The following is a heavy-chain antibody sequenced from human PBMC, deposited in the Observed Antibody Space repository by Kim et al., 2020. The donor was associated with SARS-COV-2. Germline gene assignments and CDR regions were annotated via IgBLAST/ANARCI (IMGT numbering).Heavy chain of an antibody. J-gene: IGHJ6*02. CDR2: IYYSGST. Sequence: SETLSLTCTVSGGSISSSSYYWGWIRQPPGKGLEWIVSIYYSGSTYYNPSRKSRVTISVDTSKNQFSLKLSSVTAADTAVYYCASDLPDGDTAMAGNYYYYGRDVWGQASTVTVSS. V-gene: IGHV4-39*07. D-gene: IGHD5-18*01. CDR3: ASDLPDGDTAMAGNYYYYGRDV. CDR1: GGSISSSSYY.